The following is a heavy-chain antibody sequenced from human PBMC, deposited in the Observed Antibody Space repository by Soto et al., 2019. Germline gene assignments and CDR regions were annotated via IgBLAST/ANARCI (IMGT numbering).Heavy chain of an antibody. V-gene: IGHV4-61*08. D-gene: IGHD3-10*01. CDR3: ARRIPNYYGSGSYYSY. J-gene: IGHJ4*02. CDR1: GGSISSGGYY. Sequence: SETLSLTCTVSGGSISSGGYYWSWIRQHPGKGLEWIGEIYHSGSTNYNPSLKSRVTISVDTSKNQFSLKLSSVTAADTAVYYCARRIPNYYGSGSYYSYWGQGTLVTVSS. CDR2: IYHSGST.